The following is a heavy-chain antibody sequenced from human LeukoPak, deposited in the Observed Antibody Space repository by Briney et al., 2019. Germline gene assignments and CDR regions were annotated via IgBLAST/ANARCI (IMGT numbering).Heavy chain of an antibody. CDR1: GFTFSTYG. J-gene: IGHJ3*02. V-gene: IGHV3-33*01. D-gene: IGHD2-2*01. CDR3: ARAEVPGAIKSGAFDI. Sequence: RGSLRLSCAASGFTFSTYGMHWVRQAPGKGLAWVAVIWDDGTNKYYADSVKGRFTISRDNSRNTLYLQMNSLRAEDTAVYYCARAEVPGAIKSGAFDIWAKGQWSPSLQ. CDR2: IWDDGTNK.